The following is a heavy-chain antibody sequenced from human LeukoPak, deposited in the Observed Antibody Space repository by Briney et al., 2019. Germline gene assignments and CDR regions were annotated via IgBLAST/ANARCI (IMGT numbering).Heavy chain of an antibody. CDR1: GFTVSSNY. CDR2: IYSGGST. V-gene: IGHV3-66*02. D-gene: IGHD3-3*01. J-gene: IGHJ4*02. CDR3: ARTHTIFGVVTYFDY. Sequence: GGSLRLSCAASGFTVSSNYMSWVRQAPAKGLEWVSIIYSGGSTYYADSVKGRFTISRDNSKNTLYLQMNSLRAEDTAMYYCARTHTIFGVVTYFDYWGQGTLVTVSS.